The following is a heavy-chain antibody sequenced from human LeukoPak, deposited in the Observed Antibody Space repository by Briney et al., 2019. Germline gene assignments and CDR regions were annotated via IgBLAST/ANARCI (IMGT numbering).Heavy chain of an antibody. D-gene: IGHD6-13*01. Sequence: AAPLSLSCTVACSFIGDYYWSWLRAPPGKGLEWIVYLYYSRNTNYSASLKGRVTISADNSKNQVYMKLRSGTSADTAAYYWVREFWGAGGTQYWGQGTQVIVSS. CDR3: VREFWGAGGTQY. V-gene: IGHV4-59*01. CDR1: CSFIGDYY. CDR2: LYYSRNT. J-gene: IGHJ4*02.